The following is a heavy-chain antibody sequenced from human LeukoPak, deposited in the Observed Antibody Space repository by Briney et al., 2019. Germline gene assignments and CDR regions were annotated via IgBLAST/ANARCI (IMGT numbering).Heavy chain of an antibody. CDR2: VHSTGYT. D-gene: IGHD3-10*01. CDR3: ARESASVFSMIRGVGWFDP. Sequence: SETLSLTCVVSGGSISNDYWNWIRQPAGRDLEWIGRVHSTGYTDYNPSLTSRVTMSVDTSKNQFSLNLKSVTAADTVVYYCARESASVFSMIRGVGWFDPWGQGTLVTVSS. J-gene: IGHJ5*02. CDR1: GGSISNDY. V-gene: IGHV4-4*07.